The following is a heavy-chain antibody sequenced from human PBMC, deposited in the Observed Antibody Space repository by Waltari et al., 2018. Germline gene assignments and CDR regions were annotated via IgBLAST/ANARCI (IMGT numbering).Heavy chain of an antibody. D-gene: IGHD3-10*01. CDR3: ARDGEDYYGSGVYYYMDV. J-gene: IGHJ6*03. CDR2: IYTSGST. CDR1: GGSISSYY. V-gene: IGHV4-4*07. Sequence: QVQLQESGPGLVKPSETLSLTCTVSGGSISSYYWSWIRQPAGKGLEWIGRIYTSGSTNYTPSLKSRVTMSVATSKHQFSLKLSSVTAADTAVYYCARDGEDYYGSGVYYYMDVWGKGTTVTISS.